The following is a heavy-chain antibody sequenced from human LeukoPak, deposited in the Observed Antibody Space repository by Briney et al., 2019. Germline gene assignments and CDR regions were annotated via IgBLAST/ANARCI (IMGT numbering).Heavy chain of an antibody. V-gene: IGHV1-24*01. CDR2: FDPEDGET. Sequence: ASVKVSCKVSGYTLTELSMHWVRQAPGKGLEWMGGFDPEDGETIYAQKFQGRVTITADESTSTAYMELSSLRSEDTAVYYCARAPYYYDSSGYSSYFDYWGQGTLVTVSS. J-gene: IGHJ4*02. CDR3: ARAPYYYDSSGYSSYFDY. D-gene: IGHD3-22*01. CDR1: GYTLTELS.